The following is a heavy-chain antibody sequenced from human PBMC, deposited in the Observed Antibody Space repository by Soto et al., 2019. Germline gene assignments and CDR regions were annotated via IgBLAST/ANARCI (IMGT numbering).Heavy chain of an antibody. CDR3: ARGGRRSPGMDV. CDR1: GGSISSGGYY. CDR2: IYYSGST. J-gene: IGHJ6*02. V-gene: IGHV4-31*03. Sequence: QVQLQESGPGLVKPSQTLSLTCTVSGGSISSGGYYWSWIRQHPGKGLEWIGYIYYSGSTYYNPPPKRRVTIPVDTSKNQFSPKLSSVTAADTAVYYCARGGRRSPGMDVWGQGTTVTVSS.